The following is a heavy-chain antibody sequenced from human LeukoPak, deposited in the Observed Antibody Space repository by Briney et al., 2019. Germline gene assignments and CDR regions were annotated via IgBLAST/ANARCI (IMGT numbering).Heavy chain of an antibody. CDR1: GFSFSTYG. CDR3: AGYDGSGYRL. J-gene: IGHJ4*02. CDR2: ILYDGSDK. Sequence: GGCLRLSCSASGFSFSTYGTHWVHQAPGKGLEWVAFILYDGSDKYYADSVKGRFTISRDNSKNTLYLQMNSLRAEDTAVYYCAGYDGSGYRLWGQGTMVTVSS. V-gene: IGHV3-30*02. D-gene: IGHD3-22*01.